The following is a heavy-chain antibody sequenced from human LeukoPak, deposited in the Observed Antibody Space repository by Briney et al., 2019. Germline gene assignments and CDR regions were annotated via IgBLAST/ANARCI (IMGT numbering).Heavy chain of an antibody. CDR3: ARGLGATGWDAFDI. V-gene: IGHV3-30-3*01. CDR2: ISYDGSNK. D-gene: IGHD1-26*01. Sequence: GGSLRLSCAASGFTFSNYAMSWVRQAPGKGLEWVAVISYDGSNKYYADSVKGRFTISRDNSRNTLYLQMNSLRAEDTAVYYCARGLGATGWDAFDIWGQGTMVTVSS. J-gene: IGHJ3*02. CDR1: GFTFSNYA.